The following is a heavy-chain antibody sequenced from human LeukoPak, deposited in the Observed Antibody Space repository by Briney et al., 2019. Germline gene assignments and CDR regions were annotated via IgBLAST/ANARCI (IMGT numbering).Heavy chain of an antibody. CDR1: GFTFSSYS. D-gene: IGHD1-26*01. V-gene: IGHV3-21*01. J-gene: IGHJ6*02. CDR2: ISSSSSYI. Sequence: PGGSLRLSCAASGFTFSSYSMNWVRQAPGKGLEWVSSISSSSSYIYYADSVKGRFTISRDNAKNSPYLQMNSLRAEDTAVYYCARDDSRSSYYYYGMDVWGQGTTVTVSS. CDR3: ARDDSRSSYYYYGMDV.